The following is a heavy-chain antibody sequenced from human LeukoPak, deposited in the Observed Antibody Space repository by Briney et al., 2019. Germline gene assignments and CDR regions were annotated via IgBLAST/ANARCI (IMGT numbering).Heavy chain of an antibody. Sequence: SETLSLTCTVSGDSISSYYWSWIRQPAGKGLEWIGRIYSSGSTNYNPSLTSRVTMSVDTSKNQFSLKLSSVTAADTAVYYCAREPSYSSSWFGYWGQGTLVTVSS. CDR3: AREPSYSSSWFGY. J-gene: IGHJ4*02. V-gene: IGHV4-4*07. CDR2: IYSSGST. D-gene: IGHD6-13*01. CDR1: GDSISSYY.